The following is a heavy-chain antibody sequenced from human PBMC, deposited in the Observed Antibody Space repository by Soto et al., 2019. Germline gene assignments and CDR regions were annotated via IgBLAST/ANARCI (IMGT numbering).Heavy chain of an antibody. CDR1: GYTFTSYG. V-gene: IGHV1-18*01. CDR3: ARAQKLRRRSSWWSGYYYGMDV. D-gene: IGHD6-13*01. J-gene: IGHJ6*02. CDR2: ISAYNGNT. Sequence: ASVKVSCKASGYTFTSYGISWVRQAPGQGLEWMGWISAYNGNTNYAQKLQGRVTMTTDTSTSTAYMELRSLRSDDTAVYYCARAQKLRRRSSWWSGYYYGMDVWGPGTTVTVYS.